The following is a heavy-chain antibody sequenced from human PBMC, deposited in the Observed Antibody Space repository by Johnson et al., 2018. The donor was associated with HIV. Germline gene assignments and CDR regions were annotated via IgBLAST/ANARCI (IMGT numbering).Heavy chain of an antibody. Sequence: QVQLVESGGGVVQPGRSLRLSCAASGFTFSSYAMHWVRQAPGKGLEWVAGISYDGSSKYYADSVKGRFTISRDNSKNTLYLQMNSLRAEDTAVYYCARGDWGSPIWGQGTMVTVSS. CDR3: ARGDWGSPI. CDR1: GFTFSSYA. J-gene: IGHJ3*02. CDR2: ISYDGSSK. D-gene: IGHD7-27*01. V-gene: IGHV3-30-3*01.